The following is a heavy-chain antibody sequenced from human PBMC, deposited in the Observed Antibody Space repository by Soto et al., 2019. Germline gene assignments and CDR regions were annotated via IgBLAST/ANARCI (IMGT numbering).Heavy chain of an antibody. V-gene: IGHV1-8*02. J-gene: IGHJ4*02. D-gene: IGHD3-16*02. CDR3: VRGRVMITFGVVIVIDY. Sequence: ASVKVSCKASGYTFTSYGISWVRHATGQGFEWMGWINPNTGYTDYAQKFQDRVTMTGNTSITTAYMELSSLRSEDTAVYYCVRGRVMITFGVVIVIDYWGQGSPVTVSS. CDR1: GYTFTSYG. CDR2: INPNTGYT.